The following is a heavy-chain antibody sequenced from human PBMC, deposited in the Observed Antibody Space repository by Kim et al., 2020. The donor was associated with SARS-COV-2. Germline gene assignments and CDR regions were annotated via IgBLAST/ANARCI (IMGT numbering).Heavy chain of an antibody. D-gene: IGHD3-22*01. CDR2: ISGNGVNK. CDR3: AKVVVMDGYNYYYYYGMDV. Sequence: RGSLRLSCVASGFTFDTYAMSWVRQAPGKGLEWVSVISGNGVNKFYADSVRGRLTVSRDNSKNKLYLQMNSLRDEDTALYYCAKVVVMDGYNYYYYYGMDVWGQGTAVTVSS. V-gene: IGHV3-23*01. J-gene: IGHJ6*02. CDR1: GFTFDTYA.